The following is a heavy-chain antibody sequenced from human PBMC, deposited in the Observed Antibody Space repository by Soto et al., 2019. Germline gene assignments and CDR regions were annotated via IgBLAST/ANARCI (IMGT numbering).Heavy chain of an antibody. Sequence: QVQLVESGGGVVQPARSLRLSCAASGFTFSSYGMHWVRQAPGKGLERVAVISYDGSNKYYVDSVKGRFTISRDNSKNTMYLQLNCLRAEDTAVYYCAKEDPMTMSYGMHVWGQGHTVTVAS. CDR1: GFTFSSYG. CDR3: AKEDPMTMSYGMHV. J-gene: IGHJ6*02. CDR2: ISYDGSNK. D-gene: IGHD3-22*01. V-gene: IGHV3-30*18.